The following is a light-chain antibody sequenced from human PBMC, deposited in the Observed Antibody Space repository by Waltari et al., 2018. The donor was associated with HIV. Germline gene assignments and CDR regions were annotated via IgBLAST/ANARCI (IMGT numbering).Light chain of an antibody. CDR2: AGS. J-gene: IGKJ4*01. CDR3: QQSYTTPS. V-gene: IGKV1-39*01. CDR1: QSINIY. Sequence: DIQMTQSPSSLYVYVGDRLPITCRASQSINIYLNWYRQKPGKAPNLLIYAGSSLQSGVPSRFSGSGSGTDFTLTISSLQAEDFATYYCQQSYTTPSVGGGTRVEIK.